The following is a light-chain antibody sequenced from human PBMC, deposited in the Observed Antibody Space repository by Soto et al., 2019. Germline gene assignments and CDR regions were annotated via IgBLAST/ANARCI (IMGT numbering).Light chain of an antibody. Sequence: DIQITQSPSSVSAAVGDRVTISCQASQGISRSLAWYQKKTGKDPKIMIYSASSLQNGAPSRFTGSGSATEFTLTINGLHTEDCATYEGQQVNSYTLTFGEGTKVDIK. V-gene: IGKV1D-12*01. CDR3: QQVNSYTLT. CDR2: SAS. J-gene: IGKJ4*01. CDR1: QGISRS.